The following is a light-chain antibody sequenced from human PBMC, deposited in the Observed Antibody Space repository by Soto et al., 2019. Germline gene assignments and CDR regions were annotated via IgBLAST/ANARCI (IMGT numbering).Light chain of an antibody. CDR2: DAS. J-gene: IGKJ5*01. CDR1: QSISTR. CDR3: QQYNSYPIT. V-gene: IGKV1-5*01. Sequence: DIQMTQSPSTVSASVGDTVTITCRASQSISTRLAWYQQKAGKAPKVLIYDASRLESGVPSRFSGSGSGTEFTLTISRLQPDDFATYYCQQYNSYPITFGQGTRLEI.